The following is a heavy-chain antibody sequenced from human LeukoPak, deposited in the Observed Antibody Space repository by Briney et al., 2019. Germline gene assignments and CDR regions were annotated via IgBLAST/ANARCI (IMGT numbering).Heavy chain of an antibody. Sequence: GASVKVSCKASGYTFTSYGISWVRQAPGQGPEWMGWISAYNGNTNYAQKLQGRVTMTTDTSTSTAYMELRSLRSDDTAVYYCAREVDTAMVTFYGGNTIDFDYWGQGTLVTVSS. J-gene: IGHJ4*02. CDR3: AREVDTAMVTFYGGNTIDFDY. D-gene: IGHD5-18*01. V-gene: IGHV1-18*01. CDR1: GYTFTSYG. CDR2: ISAYNGNT.